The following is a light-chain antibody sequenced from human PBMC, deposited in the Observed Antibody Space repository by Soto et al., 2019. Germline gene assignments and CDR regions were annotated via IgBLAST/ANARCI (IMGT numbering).Light chain of an antibody. CDR2: GAS. J-gene: IGKJ4*02. Sequence: ERVLTQSPGTLSLSPGERATLSCRASQSITSDYLAWYQQKPRPAPRLLIYGASNRATGIPGRFSGSGSGTYFPLSISRLEAEDFAVYYCQHYDWYPPTFGGGTKVEIK. V-gene: IGKV3-20*01. CDR1: QSITSDY. CDR3: QHYDWYPPT.